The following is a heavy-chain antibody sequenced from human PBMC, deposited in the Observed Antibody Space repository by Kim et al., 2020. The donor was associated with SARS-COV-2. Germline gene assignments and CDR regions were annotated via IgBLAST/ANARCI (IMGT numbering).Heavy chain of an antibody. D-gene: IGHD6-19*01. V-gene: IGHV4-34*01. CDR3: AGDSSGWYRGSFDY. J-gene: IGHJ4*02. Sequence: SETLSLTCAVYGGSFSGYYWSWIRQPPGKGLEWIGEINHSGSTNYNPSLKSRVTISVDTSKNQFSLKLSSVTAADTAVYYCAGDSSGWYRGSFDYWGQGTLVTVSS. CDR2: INHSGST. CDR1: GGSFSGYY.